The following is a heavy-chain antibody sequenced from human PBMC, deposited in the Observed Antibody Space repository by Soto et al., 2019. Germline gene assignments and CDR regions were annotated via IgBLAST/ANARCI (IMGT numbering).Heavy chain of an antibody. Sequence: QMQLVESGGGVVQPGRSLRLSCAASGFTFRSYGIHWVRQAPGKGLEWVALIWFEGSKKYYVDSVKGRFAVSRDNSKNTLYLQMNSLRVEATAVYYCARDRLVPYGYGMDVWGQGTTVTVSS. D-gene: IGHD2-2*01. CDR2: IWFEGSKK. V-gene: IGHV3-33*01. CDR3: ARDRLVPYGYGMDV. J-gene: IGHJ6*02. CDR1: GFTFRSYG.